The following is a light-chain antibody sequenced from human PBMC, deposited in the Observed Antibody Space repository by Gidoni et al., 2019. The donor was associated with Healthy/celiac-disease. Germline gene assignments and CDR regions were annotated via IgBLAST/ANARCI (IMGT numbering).Light chain of an antibody. CDR3: QSYDSSLSGSV. V-gene: IGLV1-40*01. CDR1: SANIGAGYD. J-gene: IGLJ2*01. CDR2: GNS. Sequence: QSVLTQPPSGSGAPGQRVTTTCTGSSANIGAGYDVHWYQQLPGTAPKLLIYGNSNRPSRVPDRFSGSKSGTSASLAITGLQAEDEADYCCQSYDSSLSGSVFGGGTKLTVL.